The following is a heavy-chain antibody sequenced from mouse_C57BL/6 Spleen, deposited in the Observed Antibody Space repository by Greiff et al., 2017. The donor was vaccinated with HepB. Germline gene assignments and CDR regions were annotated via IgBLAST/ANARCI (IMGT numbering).Heavy chain of an antibody. V-gene: IGHV3-6*01. J-gene: IGHJ2*01. D-gene: IGHD1-1*01. CDR3: ARWGSSLYYYDY. CDR1: GYSITSGYY. CDR2: ISYDGSN. Sequence: EVKLMESGPGLVKPSQSLSLTCSVTGYSITSGYYWNWIRQFPGNKLEWMGYISYDGSNNYNPSLQNRISITRDTSKNQFFLKLNSVTTEDTATYHCARWGSSLYYYDYWGKGTTLTVSS.